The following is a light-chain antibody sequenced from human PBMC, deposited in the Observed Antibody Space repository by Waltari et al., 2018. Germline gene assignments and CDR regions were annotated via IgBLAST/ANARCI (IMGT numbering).Light chain of an antibody. J-gene: IGLJ2*01. CDR2: EVS. CDR3: SSYAGSPVV. CDR1: SSYVGGYNY. Sequence: QSALTQPPSASGSPGQSVTISCTGTSSYVGGYNYFSWYQQHPGKAPKLMIYEVSKRPSGVPDRFSGSKSGNTASLTVSGLQAEDEADYYCSSYAGSPVVFGGGTKLTVL. V-gene: IGLV2-8*01.